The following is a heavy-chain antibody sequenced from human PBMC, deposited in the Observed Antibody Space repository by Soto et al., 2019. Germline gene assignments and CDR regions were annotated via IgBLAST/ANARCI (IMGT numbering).Heavy chain of an antibody. CDR3: ASGDSHCSSTSCSDY. Sequence: ASVKVSCKASGGTFSSYAISWVRQAPGQGIEWLGGIIPIFGTAHYAQKFQSRVTITADESTSTAYRELSSLRSEVTAVYYCASGDSHCSSTSCSDYWGQGTLVTVSS. V-gene: IGHV1-69*13. D-gene: IGHD2-2*01. J-gene: IGHJ4*02. CDR2: IIPIFGTA. CDR1: GGTFSSYA.